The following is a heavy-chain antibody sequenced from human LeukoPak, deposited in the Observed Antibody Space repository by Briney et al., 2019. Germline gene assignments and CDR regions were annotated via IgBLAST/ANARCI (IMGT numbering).Heavy chain of an antibody. Sequence: GRSLRLSCAASGFTFSSYGMHWVRQAPGKGLEWVAVIWYDGSNKYYADSVKGRFTISRDNSKNTLYLQMNSLRAEDTAVYYCARDGSGGIFDYWGQGTLVTVSS. CDR3: ARDGSGGIFDY. D-gene: IGHD3-10*01. J-gene: IGHJ4*02. CDR1: GFTFSSYG. V-gene: IGHV3-33*01. CDR2: IWYDGSNK.